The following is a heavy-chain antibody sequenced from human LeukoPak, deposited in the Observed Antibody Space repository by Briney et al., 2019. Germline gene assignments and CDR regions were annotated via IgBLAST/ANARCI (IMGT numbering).Heavy chain of an antibody. CDR2: ISGSGGST. J-gene: IGHJ4*02. V-gene: IGHV3-23*01. Sequence: GGSLRLSCAASGFTFSSYGMSWVRQAPGKGLEWVSAISGSGGSTYYADSVKGRFTISRDNSKNTLYLQMNSLRAEDTAVYYCAKDGSGYKVPSDYWGQGTLVTVSS. CDR3: AKDGSGYKVPSDY. D-gene: IGHD5-12*01. CDR1: GFTFSSYG.